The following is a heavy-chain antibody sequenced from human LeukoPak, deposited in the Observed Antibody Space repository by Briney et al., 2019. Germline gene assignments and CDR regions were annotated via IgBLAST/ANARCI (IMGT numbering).Heavy chain of an antibody. J-gene: IGHJ5*02. V-gene: IGHV1-18*01. CDR3: AREFGAAADHNWFDH. Sequence: GASVKVSCKASGYTFTSYGISWVRQAPGQGLEWRGWISAYNGNTHYAQKLQGRVTMTTDTSTSTAYMELRSLRSDDTAVYYCAREFGAAADHNWFDHWGQGTLVTVSS. D-gene: IGHD6-13*01. CDR1: GYTFTSYG. CDR2: ISAYNGNT.